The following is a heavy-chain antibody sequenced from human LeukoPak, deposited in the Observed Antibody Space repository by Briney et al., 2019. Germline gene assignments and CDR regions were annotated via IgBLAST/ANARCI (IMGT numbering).Heavy chain of an antibody. CDR1: GGSFSGYY. J-gene: IGHJ4*02. D-gene: IGHD2-8*01. Sequence: SETLSLTCVVYGGSFSGYYWSWIRQPPGKGLEWIGEINHSVSTNYNPSLKSRVTISVDTSKNQFSLKLSSVTADNTAVYYCAAPSRYCTNGVCYAYWGQGTLVTVSS. V-gene: IGHV4-34*01. CDR3: AAPSRYCTNGVCYAY. CDR2: INHSVST.